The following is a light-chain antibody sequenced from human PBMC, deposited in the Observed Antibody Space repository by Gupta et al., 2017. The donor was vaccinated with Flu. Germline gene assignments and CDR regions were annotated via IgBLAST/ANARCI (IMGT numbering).Light chain of an antibody. J-gene: IGLJ3*02. CDR1: SSDVGSYNC. V-gene: IGLV2-18*02. CDR2: EVA. CDR3: HSCNSSGTGV. Sequence: SVNTTSAATSSDVGSYNCFSWQQQPPGRPPILMMYEVAKRPSGVPDRFSGSKSGNTASLTICGPQAEDEADYYCHSCNSSGTGVFGGGTKLTVL.